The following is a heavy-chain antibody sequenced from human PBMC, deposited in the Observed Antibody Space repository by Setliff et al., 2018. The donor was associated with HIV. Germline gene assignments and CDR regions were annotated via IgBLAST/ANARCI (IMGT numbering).Heavy chain of an antibody. CDR3: ARHGQRSYYDTFDY. Sequence: PSETLSLTCTVSGGSISSGNYYWSWIRQPAGKGLEWIGRIYTSGSTNYNPSLKSRVTISLDTSKNQFSLNVTSVIAEDTAFYYCARHGQRSYYDTFDYWGQGTLVTVSS. D-gene: IGHD1-26*01. CDR1: GGSISSGNYY. CDR2: IYTSGST. J-gene: IGHJ4*02. V-gene: IGHV4-61*02.